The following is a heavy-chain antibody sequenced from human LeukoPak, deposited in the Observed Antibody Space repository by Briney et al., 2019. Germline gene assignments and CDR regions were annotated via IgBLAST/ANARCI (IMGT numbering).Heavy chain of an antibody. CDR1: GFTFSSYG. Sequence: PGRSLRLSCAASGFTFSSYGMHWVRQAPGKGLEWVAVISYDGSNKYYADSVKGRFTISRDNSKNTLYLQMNSLRAEDTAVYYCAKVTGTYYYASGNPGVDYWGQGTLVTVSS. CDR2: ISYDGSNK. V-gene: IGHV3-30*18. J-gene: IGHJ4*02. D-gene: IGHD3-10*01. CDR3: AKVTGTYYYASGNPGVDY.